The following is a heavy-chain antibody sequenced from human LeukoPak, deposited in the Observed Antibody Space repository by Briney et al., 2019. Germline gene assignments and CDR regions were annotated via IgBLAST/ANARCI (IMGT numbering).Heavy chain of an antibody. CDR3: AKGGSGSYYSLFDY. D-gene: IGHD3-10*01. CDR1: GYTFTSYG. Sequence: ASVRVSCKASGYTFTSYGISWVRQAPGQGLEWMGWISAYNGNTNYAQKLQGRVTMTTDTSTSTAYMELRSLRSDDTAVYYCAKGGSGSYYSLFDYWGQGTLVTVSS. J-gene: IGHJ4*02. V-gene: IGHV1-18*01. CDR2: ISAYNGNT.